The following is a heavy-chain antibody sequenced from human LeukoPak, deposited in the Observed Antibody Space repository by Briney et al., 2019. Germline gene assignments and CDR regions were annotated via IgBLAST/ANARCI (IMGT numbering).Heavy chain of an antibody. Sequence: ASVKVSCKASGYTFTSYGISWVRQAPGQGLEWMGWISAYNGNTNYAQKLQGRVTMTTDTSTSTAYMELRSLRSDDTAVYYCARPLAAAGTVWFDPWGQGTLVTVSS. D-gene: IGHD6-13*01. CDR3: ARPLAAAGTVWFDP. CDR2: ISAYNGNT. CDR1: GYTFTSYG. J-gene: IGHJ5*02. V-gene: IGHV1-18*01.